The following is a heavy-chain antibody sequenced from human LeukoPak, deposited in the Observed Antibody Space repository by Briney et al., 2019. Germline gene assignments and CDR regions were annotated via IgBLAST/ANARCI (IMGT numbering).Heavy chain of an antibody. CDR1: GYTFTGYY. V-gene: IGHV1-2*02. D-gene: IGHD6-6*01. CDR3: MRDRDYSSSLRDY. J-gene: IGHJ4*02. Sequence: ASVKVSCKASGYTFTGYYMHWVRQAPGQGLEWMGWINPNSGGTNYAQKFQGRVTMTRDTSISTAYMELSRLRSDDTAVYYCMRDRDYSSSLRDYWGQGTLVTVSS. CDR2: INPNSGGT.